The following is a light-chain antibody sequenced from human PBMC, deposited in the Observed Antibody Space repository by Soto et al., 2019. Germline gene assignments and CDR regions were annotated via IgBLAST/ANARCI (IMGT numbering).Light chain of an antibody. Sequence: QAVLTQPPSVSGAPGQRVTISCTGSSSNIGAGYGAHWYQQLPGTAPKLLIYGNSNRPSGVPDRFSGSKSGTSASLAITGLQAEDEADYYCQSFDSSLSDWVFGAGTKLTVL. V-gene: IGLV1-40*01. CDR2: GNS. J-gene: IGLJ3*02. CDR3: QSFDSSLSDWV. CDR1: SSNIGAGYG.